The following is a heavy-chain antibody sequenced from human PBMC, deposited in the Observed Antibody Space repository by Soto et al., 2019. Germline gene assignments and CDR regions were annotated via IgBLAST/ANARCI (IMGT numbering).Heavy chain of an antibody. CDR1: GFTFSSYA. J-gene: IGHJ4*02. Sequence: GGSLRLSCAASGFTFSSYAMSWVRQAPGKGLEWVSAISGSGGSTYYADSVKGRFTISRDNSKNTLYLQMNSLRAEDTAVYYCAKSPWDCSGGSCYFDYWGQGNLVTVSS. CDR2: ISGSGGST. V-gene: IGHV3-23*01. D-gene: IGHD2-15*01. CDR3: AKSPWDCSGGSCYFDY.